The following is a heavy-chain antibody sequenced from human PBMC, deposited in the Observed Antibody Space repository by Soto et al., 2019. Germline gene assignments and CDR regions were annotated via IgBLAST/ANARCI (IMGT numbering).Heavy chain of an antibody. D-gene: IGHD6-19*01. CDR2: ITGRGDST. J-gene: IGHJ4*02. V-gene: IGHV3-23*01. Sequence: EVQLLESGGGLVQPGGSLRLSCEVSGFTFSSHALRWLRQAPGKGLECVSSITGRGDSTYYADSVKRRFTISRDKSKSTLHLQMNSLRAEGTAVYYCARDLQFSGWLSAQASAYWGQATEVTVSS. CDR1: GFTFSSHA. CDR3: ARDLQFSGWLSAQASAY.